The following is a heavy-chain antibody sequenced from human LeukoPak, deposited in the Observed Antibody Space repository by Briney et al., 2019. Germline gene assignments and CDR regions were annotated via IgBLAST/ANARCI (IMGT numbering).Heavy chain of an antibody. J-gene: IGHJ6*02. CDR2: INSDVSST. CDR1: GSTFSSYW. Sequence: GGSLRLSCAASGSTFSSYWMHWVRQAPGKGLVWVSRINSDVSSTSYADSVKGRFTISRDNAKNTLYLQMNSLRAEDTAVYYCARGYYYYDYGMDVWGQGTTVTVSS. CDR3: ARGYYYYDYGMDV. V-gene: IGHV3-74*01.